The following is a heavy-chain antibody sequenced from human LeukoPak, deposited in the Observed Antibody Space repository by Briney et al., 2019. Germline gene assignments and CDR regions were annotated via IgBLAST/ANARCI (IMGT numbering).Heavy chain of an antibody. Sequence: PGGSLTLSRAASGFTFTSYWMHWVRQAPGKGLVWVSRVNSDGSSTTYADSVKGRFTISRDNAKNTLYLQMNSLRAEDTAVYYCARGRYYGMDVWGQGTTVTVSS. V-gene: IGHV3-74*01. CDR1: GFTFTSYW. CDR3: ARGRYYGMDV. CDR2: VNSDGSST. J-gene: IGHJ6*02.